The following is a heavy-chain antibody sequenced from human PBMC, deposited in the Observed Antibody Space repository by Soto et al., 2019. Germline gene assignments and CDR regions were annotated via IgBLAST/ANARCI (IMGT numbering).Heavy chain of an antibody. CDR1: GGTFRTSA. V-gene: IGHV1-69*12. J-gene: IGHJ6*02. D-gene: IGHD3-3*02. CDR3: ARDKDRQQLGGNYYYILDV. Sequence: QVQLVQSGAEVKKPGSSVKVSCKASGGTFRTSAISWVRQAPGQGLEWVGGIMPVFRRPKYAQNFQGRVTITADESTSTAYRELSSLRSDDTAVYYCARDKDRQQLGGNYYYILDVWGQGTAVTVSS. CDR2: IMPVFRRP.